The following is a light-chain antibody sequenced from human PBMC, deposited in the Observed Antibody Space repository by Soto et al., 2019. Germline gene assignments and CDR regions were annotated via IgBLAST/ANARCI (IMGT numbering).Light chain of an antibody. CDR1: QSVSSSY. CDR3: QQYNTYST. CDR2: GAS. V-gene: IGKV3-20*01. J-gene: IGKJ5*01. Sequence: EIVLTQSPGTLSLSPGDRATLSCRASQSVSSSYLAWYQQKPGQAPRLLIYGASTRATGIPARFSGSGTGTEFTLTISSLQPDDFATYYCQQYNTYSTFGQGTRLEIK.